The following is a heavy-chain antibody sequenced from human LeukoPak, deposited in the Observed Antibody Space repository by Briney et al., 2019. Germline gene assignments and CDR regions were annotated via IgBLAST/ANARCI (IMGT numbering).Heavy chain of an antibody. V-gene: IGHV3-53*03. CDR2: IYSSGST. CDR1: GFTATTNY. CDR3: ARGPYYFDY. Sequence: GGSLRLSCAGSGFTATTNYMSWVRQPPGKGLEWVSVIYSSGSTSYADSVKGRFTISRDNAKNSLYLQMNSLRAEDTAVYYCARGPYYFDYWGQGTLVTVSS. J-gene: IGHJ4*02.